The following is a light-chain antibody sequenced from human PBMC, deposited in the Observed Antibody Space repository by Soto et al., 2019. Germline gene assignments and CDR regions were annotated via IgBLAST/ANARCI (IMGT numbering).Light chain of an antibody. Sequence: QSALTQPASVSGSPGQSITISCTGTSSDVGGYNYVSWYQQHPGKAPKLMIYDVSNRPSGVSNRFSGSKSGNTASLTISGLQAEDGADYYCSSYTTSSTLVIGGGTKVTVL. CDR3: SSYTTSSTLV. CDR1: SSDVGGYNY. J-gene: IGLJ3*02. V-gene: IGLV2-14*01. CDR2: DVS.